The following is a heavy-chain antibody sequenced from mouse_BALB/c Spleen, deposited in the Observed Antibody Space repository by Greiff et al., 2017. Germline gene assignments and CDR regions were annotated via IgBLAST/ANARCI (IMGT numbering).Heavy chain of an antibody. J-gene: IGHJ4*01. V-gene: IGHV5-6-2*01. Sequence: EVQRVESGGGLVKLGGSLKLSCAASGFTFSSYYMSWVRQTPEKRLELVAAINSNGGSTYYPDTVKGRFTISRDNAKNTLYLQMSSLKSEDTALYYCARRGTGTGAMDYWGQGTSVTVSS. CDR3: ARRGTGTGAMDY. D-gene: IGHD4-1*01. CDR2: INSNGGST. CDR1: GFTFSSYY.